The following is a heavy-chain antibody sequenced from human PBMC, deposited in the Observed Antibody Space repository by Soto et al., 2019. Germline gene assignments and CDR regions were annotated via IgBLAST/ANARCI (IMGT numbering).Heavy chain of an antibody. J-gene: IGHJ6*02. Sequence: PGGSLRLSCAASGFTFSSYGMHWVRQAPGKGLEWVAVIWYDGSNKYYADSVKGRFTISRDNSKNTLYLQMNSLRAEDTAVYYCARDVKVTTYYYYYYYGMDVWGQGTTVTVSS. D-gene: IGHD4-17*01. CDR1: GFTFSSYG. CDR3: ARDVKVTTYYYYYYYGMDV. V-gene: IGHV3-33*01. CDR2: IWYDGSNK.